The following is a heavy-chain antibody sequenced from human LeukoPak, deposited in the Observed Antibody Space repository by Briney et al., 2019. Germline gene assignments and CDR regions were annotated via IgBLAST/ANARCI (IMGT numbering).Heavy chain of an antibody. J-gene: IGHJ4*02. V-gene: IGHV3-33*06. CDR1: GFTLSSFG. CDR2: IWYDGSNK. D-gene: IGHD3-22*01. CDR3: AKDTHDTSGDSGYYFDY. Sequence: GRSLRLSCAASGFTLSSFGMHWVRQAPGKGLEWVAVIWYDGSNKYYADSVKGRFTISRDNSKNTLYLQTNSLRAEDTAVYYCAKDTHDTSGDSGYYFDYWGQGLLVTVSS.